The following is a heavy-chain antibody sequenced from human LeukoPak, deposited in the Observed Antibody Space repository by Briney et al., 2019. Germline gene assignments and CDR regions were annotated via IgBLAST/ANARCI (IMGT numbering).Heavy chain of an antibody. V-gene: IGHV1-18*01. CDR2: ISAYNGNT. J-gene: IGHJ5*02. CDR1: GYTFTSYG. D-gene: IGHD3-22*01. Sequence: GASVKVSCKASGYTFTSYGISWVRQAPGQGLEWMGWISAYNGNTNYAQKLQGRVTMTTDTSTSTAYMELRSLRSDDTAVYYCARDSPYYYDSSGYLRFDPWGQGTLVTVSS. CDR3: ARDSPYYYDSSGYLRFDP.